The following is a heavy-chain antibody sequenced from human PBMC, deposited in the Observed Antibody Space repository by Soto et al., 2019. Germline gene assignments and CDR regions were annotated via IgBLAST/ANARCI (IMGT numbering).Heavy chain of an antibody. J-gene: IGHJ6*03. CDR1: GYTFTSYD. V-gene: IGHV1-8*01. D-gene: IGHD2-2*01. Sequence: QVQLVQSGAEVKKPGASVKVSCKASGYTFTSYDINWVRQAAGQGLEWMGWMNPDSGNTGYAQKFQGRVTMTRNTSIRTAYRELSSLRSEDTAVYYCWRISKIGDCSSTICYGGDYYYHRDVWGKGTTVTFSS. CDR2: MNPDSGNT. CDR3: WRISKIGDCSSTICYGGDYYYHRDV.